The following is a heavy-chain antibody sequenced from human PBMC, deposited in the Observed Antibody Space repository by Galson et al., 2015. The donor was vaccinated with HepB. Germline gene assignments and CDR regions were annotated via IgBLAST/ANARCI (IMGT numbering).Heavy chain of an antibody. Sequence: ETLSLTCTVSGGSISSSSYYWGWIRQPPGKGLEWIGSIYYSGSTYYNPSLKSRVTISVDTSKNQFSLKLSSVTAADTAVYYCARAQQQLVDPYYFDYWGQGTLVTVSS. D-gene: IGHD6-13*01. CDR3: ARAQQQLVDPYYFDY. CDR1: GGSISSSSYY. J-gene: IGHJ4*02. V-gene: IGHV4-39*07. CDR2: IYYSGST.